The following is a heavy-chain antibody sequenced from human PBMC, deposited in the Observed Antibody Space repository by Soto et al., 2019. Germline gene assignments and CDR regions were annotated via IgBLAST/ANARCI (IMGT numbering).Heavy chain of an antibody. V-gene: IGHV3-23*01. D-gene: IGHD3-10*01. CDR3: AKVSGWFNT. CDR1: GFPFSSTD. J-gene: IGHJ5*02. Sequence: PGGSLRLSCAASGFPFSSTDMTWVRKAPGKGLDWVSTIDGSGGTTYYADSVKGRFTISGDNSMNTVYLQMNSLRADDTALYYCAKVSGWFNTWGQGALVTVSS. CDR2: IDGSGGTT.